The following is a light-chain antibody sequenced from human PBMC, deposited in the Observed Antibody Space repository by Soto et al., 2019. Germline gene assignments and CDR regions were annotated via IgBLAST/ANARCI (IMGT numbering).Light chain of an antibody. V-gene: IGLV2-14*01. Sequence: QSVLTQPASVSGSPGQSITISCTGTSSDVGGYNYVSWYQQHPGKAPKLMIYEVSNRPSGVSNRFSGSKSGNTASLTISGPRAEDGADYYCSSYTTSSPHVVFGGGTKLTVL. CDR2: EVS. J-gene: IGLJ2*01. CDR1: SSDVGGYNY. CDR3: SSYTTSSPHVV.